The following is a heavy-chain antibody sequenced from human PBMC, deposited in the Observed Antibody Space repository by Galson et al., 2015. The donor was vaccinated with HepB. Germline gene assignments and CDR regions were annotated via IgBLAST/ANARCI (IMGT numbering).Heavy chain of an antibody. CDR1: GYTFTSYD. V-gene: IGHV1-8*01. Sequence: SVKVSCKASGYTFTSYDINWVRQATGQGLEWMGWMNPNSGNTGYAQKFQGRVTMTRNTSISTAYMELSSLRSEDTAVYYCARADYHYDSSGYRPTGYYGMDVWGQGTTVTVSS. D-gene: IGHD3-22*01. J-gene: IGHJ6*02. CDR3: ARADYHYDSSGYRPTGYYGMDV. CDR2: MNPNSGNT.